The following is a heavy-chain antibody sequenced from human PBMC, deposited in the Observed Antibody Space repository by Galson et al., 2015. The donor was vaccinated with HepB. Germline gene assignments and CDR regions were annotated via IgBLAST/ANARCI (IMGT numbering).Heavy chain of an antibody. CDR2: ISSSCSYI. V-gene: IGHV3-21*01. D-gene: IGHD1-14*01. J-gene: IGHJ2*01. Sequence: SLRLSCAASGFTFSSYSMNWVRQAPGKGLEWVSSISSSCSYIYYADSVKGRFTISRDNAKNSLYLQMNSLRAEDTAVYYCARNHLVEGWYFDLWGRGTLVTVSS. CDR1: GFTFSSYS. CDR3: ARNHLVEGWYFDL.